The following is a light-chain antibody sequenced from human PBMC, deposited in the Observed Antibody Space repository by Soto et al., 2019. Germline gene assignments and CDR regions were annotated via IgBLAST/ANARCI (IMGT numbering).Light chain of an antibody. V-gene: IGKV1-39*01. Sequence: DTQMTQSPSSLSASVGDRVTITCRASQNVRSYVNWYQQIPGKAPKLLIYETSTLHSGVPSTFSGDGYGTHFPLSISSLHPEDFATYYCQQTFSTPRTFGHETK. J-gene: IGKJ2*02. CDR2: ETS. CDR1: QNVRSY. CDR3: QQTFSTPRT.